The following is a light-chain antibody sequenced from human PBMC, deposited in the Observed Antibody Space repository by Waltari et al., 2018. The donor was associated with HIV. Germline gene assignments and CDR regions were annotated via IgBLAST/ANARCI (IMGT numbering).Light chain of an antibody. CDR1: SANIGSNT. J-gene: IGLJ3*02. Sequence: QSVLTQPPSASGTPGQRVTISCSGSSANIGSNTVNCYRQPPGTAPKLLIYSNNQRPSGVPDRFSGSKSGTSASLAISGLQSDYEADYYCATWDDSLNGWVFGGGTKLTVL. CDR3: ATWDDSLNGWV. V-gene: IGLV1-44*01. CDR2: SNN.